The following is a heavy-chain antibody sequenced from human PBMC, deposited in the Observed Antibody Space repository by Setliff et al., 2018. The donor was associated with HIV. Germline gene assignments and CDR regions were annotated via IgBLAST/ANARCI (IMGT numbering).Heavy chain of an antibody. V-gene: IGHV4-38-2*01. CDR1: GYSMSSGYY. D-gene: IGHD2-2*01. CDR2: VYHTGST. Sequence: SETLSLTCGVSGYSMSSGYYWGWIRQPPGKGLEWIGNVYHTGSTYYNPSLKSRVTISVDTSKNQFSLKLSPVIAADTAVYYCARHAAGPDGPFDYWGQGTLVTVS. J-gene: IGHJ4*02. CDR3: ARHAAGPDGPFDY.